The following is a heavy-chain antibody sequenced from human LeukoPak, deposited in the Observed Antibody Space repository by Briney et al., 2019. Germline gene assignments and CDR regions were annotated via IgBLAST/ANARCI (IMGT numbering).Heavy chain of an antibody. J-gene: IGHJ6*02. Sequence: GASVKVSCKASGYTFTSYGITWVRQAPGQGLEWMGWISAYSDDTNYAQNLQGRFTMTTDTFTSTAYMELRSLRSDNTAVYYCAKDKPSWDILTGMVVEYYGMDVWGQGTTVTVSS. CDR2: ISAYSDDT. D-gene: IGHD3-9*01. V-gene: IGHV1-18*01. CDR1: GYTFTSYG. CDR3: AKDKPSWDILTGMVVEYYGMDV.